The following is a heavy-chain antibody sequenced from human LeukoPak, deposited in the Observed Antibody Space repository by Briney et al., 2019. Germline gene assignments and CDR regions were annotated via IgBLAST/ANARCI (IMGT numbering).Heavy chain of an antibody. CDR1: GFTFSSYA. D-gene: IGHD3-22*01. Sequence: PGGSLRLSCAASGFTFSSYAMSWVRQAPGKGLEWVSAISGSGGSTYHADSVKGRFTISRDNSKNTLYLQMNSLRAEDTAVYYCAKDYYYDSSGYIFDYWGQGTLVTVSS. V-gene: IGHV3-23*01. J-gene: IGHJ4*02. CDR3: AKDYYYDSSGYIFDY. CDR2: ISGSGGST.